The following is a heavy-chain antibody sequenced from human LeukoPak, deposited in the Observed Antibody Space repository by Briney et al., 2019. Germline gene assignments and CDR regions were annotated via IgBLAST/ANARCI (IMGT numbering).Heavy chain of an antibody. CDR3: ARVGGIAVAGTLDYYYGMDV. D-gene: IGHD6-19*01. J-gene: IGHJ6*02. V-gene: IGHV1-18*01. CDR2: ISAYNGNT. Sequence: VASVKVSCKASGYTFTSYDINWVRQAPGQGLEWMGWISAYNGNTNYAQKLQGRVTMTTDTSTSTAYMELRSLRSDDTAVYYCARVGGIAVAGTLDYYYGMDVWGQGTTVTVSS. CDR1: GYTFTSYD.